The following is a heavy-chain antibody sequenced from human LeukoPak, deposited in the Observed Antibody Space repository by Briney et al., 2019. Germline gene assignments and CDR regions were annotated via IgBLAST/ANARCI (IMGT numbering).Heavy chain of an antibody. D-gene: IGHD5-24*01. V-gene: IGHV4-59*11. CDR1: GGSISGHY. CDR3: ARGRMGWLQFDY. CDR2: IYYTGST. J-gene: IGHJ4*02. Sequence: SETLSLTCTVSGGSISGHYCSWIRQSPGKGLEWIGYIYYTGSTNYNPSLKSRVTISVDTSKNQFSLKLSSVTAADTAVYYCARGRMGWLQFDYWGQGTLVTVSS.